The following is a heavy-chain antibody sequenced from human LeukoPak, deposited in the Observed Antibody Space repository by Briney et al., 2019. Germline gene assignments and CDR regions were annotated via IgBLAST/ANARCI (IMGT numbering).Heavy chain of an antibody. CDR1: GFTFSSYA. CDR3: AKDLIAVAGKPNDY. D-gene: IGHD6-19*01. J-gene: IGHJ4*02. V-gene: IGHV3-23*01. Sequence: GGSLRLSCAASGFTFSSYAMSWVRQAPGKGLEWVSAISGGGGNTYYADSVKGRFTISRDNSKNTLYLQMNSLRAEDTAVYYCAKDLIAVAGKPNDYWGQGNLVTVSS. CDR2: ISGGGGNT.